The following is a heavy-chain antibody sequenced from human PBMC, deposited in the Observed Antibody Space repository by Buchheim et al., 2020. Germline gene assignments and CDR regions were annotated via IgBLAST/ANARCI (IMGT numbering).Heavy chain of an antibody. D-gene: IGHD5-24*01. J-gene: IGHJ4*02. Sequence: QLQLQESGPGLVKPSETLSLTCTVSGASISSSNYYWGWIRQPPGKGMEWIGSIYYSGSTYYNPSPKSRVTISVDTSQNPFSLKLSSVTASNTAVYCCARRRGDGYFPFDYWGQGTL. CDR2: IYYSGST. CDR3: ARRRGDGYFPFDY. CDR1: GASISSSNYY. V-gene: IGHV4-39*01.